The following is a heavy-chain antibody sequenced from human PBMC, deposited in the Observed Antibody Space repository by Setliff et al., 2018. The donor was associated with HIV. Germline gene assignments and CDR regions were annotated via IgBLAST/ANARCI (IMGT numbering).Heavy chain of an antibody. D-gene: IGHD1-26*01. CDR1: GYTFTGYF. CDR2: IDPKSGGT. V-gene: IGHV1-2*02. Sequence: ASVKVSCKTSGYTFTGYFIHWVRQAPGQGLEWMGWIDPKSGGTKFAQKFQGRVTMTRDTSVSTAYVEVIRLRSDDTAVYFCASAGDPGSPPLDYWGQGTLVTVSS. CDR3: ASAGDPGSPPLDY. J-gene: IGHJ4*02.